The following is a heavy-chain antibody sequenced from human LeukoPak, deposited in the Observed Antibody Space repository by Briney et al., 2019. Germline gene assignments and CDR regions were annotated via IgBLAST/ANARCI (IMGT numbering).Heavy chain of an antibody. CDR3: ARDDPTYYYGSGSYYPLVY. J-gene: IGHJ4*02. CDR2: TYYRSKWYN. V-gene: IGHV6-1*01. D-gene: IGHD3-10*01. CDR1: GDSVSSNSAA. Sequence: SQTLSLTFAISGDSVSSNSAAWNWLRQSPSRGLEWLGSTYYRSKWYNDYAVSVKSRITIKPDTYKNQFSLQLNSVTPEDTAVYYCARDDPTYYYGSGSYYPLVYWGQGTLVTVSS.